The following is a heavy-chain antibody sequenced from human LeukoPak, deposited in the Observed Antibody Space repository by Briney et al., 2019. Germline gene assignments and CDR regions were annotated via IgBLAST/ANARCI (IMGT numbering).Heavy chain of an antibody. Sequence: SETLSLTCTVSGGSISSYYWSWIRQPPGKGLEWIGYIYYSGSTNYNPSLKSRVTISVDTSKNQFSLKLSSVTAADTAVYYCARVTQQLVGLAFDIWGQGTMVTVS. V-gene: IGHV4-59*01. J-gene: IGHJ3*02. D-gene: IGHD6-13*01. CDR1: GGSISSYY. CDR2: IYYSGST. CDR3: ARVTQQLVGLAFDI.